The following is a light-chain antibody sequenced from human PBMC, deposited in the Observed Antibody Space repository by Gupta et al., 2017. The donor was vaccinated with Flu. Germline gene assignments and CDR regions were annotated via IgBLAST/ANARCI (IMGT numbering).Light chain of an antibody. J-gene: IGKJ1*01. V-gene: IGKV1-5*03. CDR1: QSISSW. CDR3: QEYNRYSWT. CDR2: MAS. Sequence: PSPLSASVGDRVTIACRASQSISSWLAWYQQKPGKPPKLLIYMASTLETGVPSRFAGSGSGTEFTLTISSLQPDDFATYYCQEYNRYSWTFGQGTKVEIK.